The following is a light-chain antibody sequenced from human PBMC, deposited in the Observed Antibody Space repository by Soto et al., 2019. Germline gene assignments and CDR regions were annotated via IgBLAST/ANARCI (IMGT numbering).Light chain of an antibody. V-gene: IGLV2-14*03. CDR3: CSYISSSTHV. J-gene: IGLJ1*01. CDR2: DVN. CDR1: SSDVGGYNF. Sequence: QSALTQPASVSGSPGQSITISCTGTSSDVGGYNFVSWYQQHPGKVPKLMIFDVNRRPSGVSDRFSGSKSGNTAPLTISGVQAEDEGDYYCCSYISSSTHVFGSGTKLTVL.